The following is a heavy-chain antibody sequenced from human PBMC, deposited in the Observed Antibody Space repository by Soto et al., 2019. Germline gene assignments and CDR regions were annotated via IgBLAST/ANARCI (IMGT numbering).Heavy chain of an antibody. CDR3: ARALRITIFGVVNTLNWFDP. D-gene: IGHD3-3*01. CDR1: GGSISSSSYY. J-gene: IGHJ5*02. V-gene: IGHV4-39*01. CDR2: IYYSGST. Sequence: LSLTCTVSGGSISSSSYYWGWIRQPPGKGLEWIGSIYYSGSTYYNPSLKSRVTISVDTSKNQFSLKLSSVTAADTAVYYCARALRITIFGVVNTLNWFDPWGQGTLVTVSS.